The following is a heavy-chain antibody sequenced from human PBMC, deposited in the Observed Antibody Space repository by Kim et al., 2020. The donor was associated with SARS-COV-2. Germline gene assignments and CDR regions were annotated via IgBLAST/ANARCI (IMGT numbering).Heavy chain of an antibody. J-gene: IGHJ4*02. CDR3: ARLATLVRGVERYYFDY. D-gene: IGHD3-10*01. Sequence: SETLSLTCTVSGGSFSHYWSWIRQPPGKGLEWIGYIYYSGYTNYNPSLKTRVTMSVDTSKNQFSLQLSSVTAADTAVYYCARLATLVRGVERYYFDYWGQGTLVTVSS. CDR2: IYYSGYT. CDR1: GGSFSHY. V-gene: IGHV4-59*08.